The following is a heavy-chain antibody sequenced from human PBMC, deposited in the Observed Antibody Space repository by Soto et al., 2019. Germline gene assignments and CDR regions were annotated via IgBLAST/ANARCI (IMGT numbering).Heavy chain of an antibody. CDR3: AKGGRQWLVTSDFNY. D-gene: IGHD6-19*01. J-gene: IGHJ4*02. CDR1: GFTFSDYA. CDR2: VSHDGRNT. Sequence: AQLVESGGGVVQPGRSRRLSCAASGFTFSDYAMHWVRQAPGKGLEWVAVVSHDGRNTHYADSEKGRFTISRDSSKNTVSLEMTSLRAEDTAVYYCAKGGRQWLVTSDFNYWGQGALVTVSS. V-gene: IGHV3-30*18.